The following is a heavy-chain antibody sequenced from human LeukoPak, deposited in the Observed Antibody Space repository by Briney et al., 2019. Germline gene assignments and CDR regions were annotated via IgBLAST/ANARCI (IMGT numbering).Heavy chain of an antibody. D-gene: IGHD3-16*01. CDR2: IYYSGST. CDR1: GGSISSYY. CDR3: ARFTPQGYGWGGYNRFDP. V-gene: IGHV4-59*01. J-gene: IGHJ5*02. Sequence: SETLSLTCTVSGGSISSYYWSWIRQPPGKGLEWIGYIYYSGSTNYNPSLKSRVTISVATSKNQFSLKLTSVTAADTAVYYCARFTPQGYGWGGYNRFDPWGQGTLVTVSS.